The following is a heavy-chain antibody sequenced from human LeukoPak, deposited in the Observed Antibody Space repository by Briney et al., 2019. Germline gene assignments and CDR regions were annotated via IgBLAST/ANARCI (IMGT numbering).Heavy chain of an antibody. CDR1: GGSISSYY. Sequence: SETPSLTCTVSGGSISSYYWSWIRQPPGKGLEWIGYIYYSGSTNYNPSLKSRVTISVDTSKNQFSLKLSSVTAADTAVYYCARDSVTAAAGLYYYYYGMDVWGQGTTVTVSS. CDR2: IYYSGST. CDR3: ARDSVTAAAGLYYYYYGMDV. D-gene: IGHD6-13*01. J-gene: IGHJ6*02. V-gene: IGHV4-59*01.